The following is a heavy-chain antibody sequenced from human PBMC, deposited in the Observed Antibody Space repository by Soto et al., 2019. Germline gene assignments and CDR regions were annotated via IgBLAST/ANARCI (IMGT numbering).Heavy chain of an antibody. V-gene: IGHV3-23*01. D-gene: IGHD3-10*01. CDR1: GFTFSSYA. Sequence: EVQLLESGGGLVQPGGSLRLSCAASGFTFSSYAMSWVRQAPGKGLEWVSAISGSGGSTYYADSVKGRFTISRDNSKNTLYLQMNSLRAEDTAVYYCAKDRIYLWFGENGPGEDPYYYGMDVWGQGTTVTVSS. CDR2: ISGSGGST. J-gene: IGHJ6*02. CDR3: AKDRIYLWFGENGPGEDPYYYGMDV.